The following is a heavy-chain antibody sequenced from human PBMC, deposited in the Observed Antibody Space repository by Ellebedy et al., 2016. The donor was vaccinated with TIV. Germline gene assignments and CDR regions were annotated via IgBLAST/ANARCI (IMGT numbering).Heavy chain of an antibody. CDR1: GFTFSSYA. CDR2: IWYDGSNK. CDR3: ARALLVGATPAY. D-gene: IGHD1-26*01. J-gene: IGHJ4*02. Sequence: GESLKISCSASGFTFSSYAMHWVRQAPGKGLEWVAVIWYDGSNKYYADSVKGRFTISRDNSKNTLYLQMNSLRAEDTAVYYCARALLVGATPAYWGQGTLVTVSS. V-gene: IGHV3-33*08.